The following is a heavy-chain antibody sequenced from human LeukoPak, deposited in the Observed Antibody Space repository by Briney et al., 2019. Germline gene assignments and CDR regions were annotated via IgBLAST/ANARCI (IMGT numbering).Heavy chain of an antibody. V-gene: IGHV4-30-2*05. CDR3: AGGYSYGHFDY. CDR1: GGSISSGGYS. CDR2: IYYSGST. Sequence: KSSETLSLTCAVSGGSISSGGYSWSWIRQPPGKGLEWIGYIYYSGSTHYNPSLKSRVTMSVDTSKNQFSLKLSSVTAADTAVYYCAGGYSYGHFDYWGQGTLVTVSS. J-gene: IGHJ4*02. D-gene: IGHD5-18*01.